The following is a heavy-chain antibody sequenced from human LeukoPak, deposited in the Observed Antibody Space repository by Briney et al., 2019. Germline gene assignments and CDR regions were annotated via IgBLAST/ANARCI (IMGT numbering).Heavy chain of an antibody. D-gene: IGHD3-22*01. Sequence: PGGSPRLSCAASGFTFSSYWMSWVRQAPGKGLEWVANIKQDGSEKYYVDSVKGRFTISRDNAKNSLYLQMNSLRAEDTAVYYCARDAYYYDSSGYYLDYWGQGTLVTVSS. V-gene: IGHV3-7*01. J-gene: IGHJ4*02. CDR1: GFTFSSYW. CDR3: ARDAYYYDSSGYYLDY. CDR2: IKQDGSEK.